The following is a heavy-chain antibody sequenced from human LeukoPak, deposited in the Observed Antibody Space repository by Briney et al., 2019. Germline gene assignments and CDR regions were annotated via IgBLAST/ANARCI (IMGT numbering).Heavy chain of an antibody. Sequence: NPSETLSLTCTVSGDSITSGSYYWSWIRQPAGKGLEWSGRIFISGGTNYNPSLRRRLTMSLDTYKNQFSLKLSSVTAADTAVYYCARGGSTLHSAGGHDIEFYYYYYMDVWGKGTTVTISS. V-gene: IGHV4-61*02. CDR2: IFISGGT. CDR1: GDSITSGSYY. CDR3: ARGGSTLHSAGGHDIEFYYYYYMDV. D-gene: IGHD3-9*01. J-gene: IGHJ6*03.